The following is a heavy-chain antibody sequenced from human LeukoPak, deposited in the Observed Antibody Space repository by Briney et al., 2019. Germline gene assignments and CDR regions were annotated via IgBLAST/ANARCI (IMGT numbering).Heavy chain of an antibody. CDR2: IYSGGST. CDR3: ARSGLWFGELGVDAFDI. J-gene: IGHJ3*02. CDR1: GFTVSSNY. V-gene: IGHV3-53*01. Sequence: PGGSLRLSCAASGFTVSSNYMSWVRQAPGKGLEWVSVIYSGGSTYYADSVKGRFTISRDNSKNTLYLQMNSLRAEDTAVYYCARSGLWFGELGVDAFDIWGQGTMVTVSS. D-gene: IGHD3-10*01.